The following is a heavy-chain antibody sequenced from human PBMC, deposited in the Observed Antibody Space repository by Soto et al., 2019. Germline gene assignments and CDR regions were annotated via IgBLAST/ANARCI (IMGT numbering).Heavy chain of an antibody. V-gene: IGHV3-30-3*01. CDR3: VREPEDIISIIDY. CDR2: ISYDGSNE. CDR1: GFTFSSYA. Sequence: GGSLILSCAASGFTFSSYAMHWVRQAPGKGLEWVAVISYDGSNEYYADSVKGRFTISRDNSKNTLYLQMNSLRAEDTAVYYCVREPEDIISIIDYWGQGTLVSVSS. D-gene: IGHD3-10*01. J-gene: IGHJ4*02.